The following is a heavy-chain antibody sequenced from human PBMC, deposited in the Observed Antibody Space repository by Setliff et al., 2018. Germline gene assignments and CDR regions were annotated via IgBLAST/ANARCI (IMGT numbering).Heavy chain of an antibody. Sequence: SETLSLTCTVSGGSISSHYWSWIRQPPGKGLEVIGSIYYSGSTNYNPSLKSRVTISLDTSRNQFSLKLTSVTAADTAVYYCARVRKGYSGYDFGDYWGQGTLVTVSS. D-gene: IGHD5-12*01. CDR3: ARVRKGYSGYDFGDY. J-gene: IGHJ4*02. V-gene: IGHV4-59*11. CDR1: GGSISSHY. CDR2: IYYSGST.